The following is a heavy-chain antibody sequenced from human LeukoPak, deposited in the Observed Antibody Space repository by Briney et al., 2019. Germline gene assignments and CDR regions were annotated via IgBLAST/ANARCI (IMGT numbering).Heavy chain of an antibody. CDR3: ARDGHDGLGV. J-gene: IGHJ6*02. CDR1: GGSFSGYY. D-gene: IGHD3-16*01. Sequence: SETLSLTCAVYGGSFSGYYWSWIRQPPGKGLEWIGEINHSGSTNYNPSLKSRVTISVDTSKNQFSLKLSSVTAADAAVYYCARDGHDGLGVWGQGTTVTVSS. CDR2: INHSGST. V-gene: IGHV4-34*01.